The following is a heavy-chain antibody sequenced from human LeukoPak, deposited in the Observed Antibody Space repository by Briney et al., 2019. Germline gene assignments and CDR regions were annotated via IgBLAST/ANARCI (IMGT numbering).Heavy chain of an antibody. D-gene: IGHD3-10*01. CDR2: IYSGGST. J-gene: IGHJ4*02. V-gene: IGHV3-53*01. CDR3: ARGSSSTMVRGVVYYFDY. CDR1: GFTVSSNY. Sequence: GGSLRLSCAASGFTVSSNYMSWVRQAPGKGLEWVSVIYSGGSTYYADSVKGRFTISRDNSKNTLYLQMNSLRAEDTAVYYCARGSSSTMVRGVVYYFDYWGQGTLVTVSS.